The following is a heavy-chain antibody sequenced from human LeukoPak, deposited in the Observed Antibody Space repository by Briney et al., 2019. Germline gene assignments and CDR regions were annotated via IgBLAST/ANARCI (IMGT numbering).Heavy chain of an antibody. CDR3: ASYNSSYYWDDAFDI. V-gene: IGHV4-61*02. Sequence: SETLSLTCTVSGGSISSGSYYWSWIRQPAGKGLEWIGRIYTSGSTKYNPSLKSRVTISVDTSKNQFSLKLSSVTAADTAVYYCASYNSSYYWDDAFDIWGQGTIVTVSS. CDR2: IYTSGST. D-gene: IGHD3-22*01. J-gene: IGHJ3*02. CDR1: GGSISSGSYY.